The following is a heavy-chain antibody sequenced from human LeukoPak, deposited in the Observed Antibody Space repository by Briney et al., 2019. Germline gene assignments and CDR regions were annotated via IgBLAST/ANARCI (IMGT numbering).Heavy chain of an antibody. J-gene: IGHJ4*02. D-gene: IGHD5-12*01. V-gene: IGHV3-23*01. CDR3: AKASVIVASPLDY. CDR1: GFSFSTYA. Sequence: PGGSLRLSCAASGFSFSTYAMSWVRQAPGKGLEWVSGMSGSGDYTYYTDSVKGRFTISRDNSKRTLYLQMNSLRAEDTPVYYCAKASVIVASPLDYWGQGTLVTVSS. CDR2: MSGSGDYT.